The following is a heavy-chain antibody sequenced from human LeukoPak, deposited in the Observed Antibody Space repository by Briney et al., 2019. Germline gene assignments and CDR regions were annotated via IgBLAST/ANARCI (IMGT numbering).Heavy chain of an antibody. CDR3: AKPLRYFDWLFHL. V-gene: IGHV3-74*01. Sequence: GGSLRLSCAASGFTFSSYWMHWVRQAPGKGLAWVSRINTDGSNTNYAASVKGRFAISRDNSKNTLYLQMNSLRAEDTAVYYCAKPLRYFDWLFHLWGQGTLVTVSS. CDR1: GFTFSSYW. CDR2: INTDGSNT. J-gene: IGHJ5*02. D-gene: IGHD3-9*01.